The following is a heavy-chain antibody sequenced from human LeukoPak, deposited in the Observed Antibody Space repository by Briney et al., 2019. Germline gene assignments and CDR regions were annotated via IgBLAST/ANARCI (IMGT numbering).Heavy chain of an antibody. Sequence: PSETLSLTCTVSGGSISSYYWSWIRQTPGKGLEWIGYIYYSGSTNYNPSLKSRVTISVDTSKNKFSLKLSSVTAADTAVYYCARRLGGSGYLDYWGQGILVTVSS. CDR2: IYYSGST. D-gene: IGHD3-22*01. CDR3: ARRLGGSGYLDY. V-gene: IGHV4-59*01. CDR1: GGSISSYY. J-gene: IGHJ4*02.